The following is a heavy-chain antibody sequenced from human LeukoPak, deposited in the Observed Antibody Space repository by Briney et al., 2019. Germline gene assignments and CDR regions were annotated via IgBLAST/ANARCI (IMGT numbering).Heavy chain of an antibody. CDR2: FDPEDGET. V-gene: IGHV1-24*01. CDR1: GYTLTELS. J-gene: IGHJ5*02. D-gene: IGHD6-13*01. Sequence: ASVKVSCKVSGYTLTELSMHWVRQAPGKGLEWMGGFDPEDGETIYAQKFQGRVTMTEDTSTDTAYMELSSLRSEDTAVYYCATGGLRAAAANNWFDPRGQGTLVTVSS. CDR3: ATGGLRAAAANNWFDP.